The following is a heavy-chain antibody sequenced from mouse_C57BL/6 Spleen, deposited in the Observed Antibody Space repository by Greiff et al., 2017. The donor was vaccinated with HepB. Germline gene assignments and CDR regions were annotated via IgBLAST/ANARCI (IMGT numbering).Heavy chain of an antibody. CDR2: ISDGGSYT. CDR3: ARAHSKGGYAMDY. V-gene: IGHV5-4*01. CDR1: GFTFSSYA. J-gene: IGHJ4*01. Sequence: EVQVVESGGGLVKPGGSLKLSCAASGFTFSSYAMSWVRQTPEKRLEWVATISDGGSYTYYPDNVKGRFTISRDNAKNNLYLQMSHLKSEDTAMYYCARAHSKGGYAMDYWGQGTSVTVSS. D-gene: IGHD2-5*01.